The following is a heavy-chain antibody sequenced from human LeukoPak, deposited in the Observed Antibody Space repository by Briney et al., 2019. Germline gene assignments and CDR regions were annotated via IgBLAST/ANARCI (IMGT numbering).Heavy chain of an antibody. Sequence: ASVTVSCTASGYTFTGYYVHWVRQAPGQGIEWMAWINPNSGATNYANKFQGRVTMTRDTSISTAYMELSRLTSDDTAVYFCARGRFGEWDNWFDPWGQGTLVTVSS. D-gene: IGHD3-10*01. CDR2: INPNSGAT. J-gene: IGHJ5*02. V-gene: IGHV1-2*07. CDR3: ARGRFGEWDNWFDP. CDR1: GYTFTGYY.